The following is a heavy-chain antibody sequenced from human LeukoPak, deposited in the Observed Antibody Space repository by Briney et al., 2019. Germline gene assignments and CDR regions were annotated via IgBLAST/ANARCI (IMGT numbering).Heavy chain of an antibody. V-gene: IGHV4-39*07. J-gene: IGHJ4*02. D-gene: IGHD3-10*01. CDR3: ARVSRLGWFGELIDY. CDR1: GGSISSSSYY. Sequence: SETLSLTCTVSGGSISSSSYYWGWIRQPPGKGLEWIGSIYYSGSTYYNPSLKSRVTISVDTSKNQFSLKLSSVTAADTAVYYCARVSRLGWFGELIDYWGQGTLVTVSS. CDR2: IYYSGST.